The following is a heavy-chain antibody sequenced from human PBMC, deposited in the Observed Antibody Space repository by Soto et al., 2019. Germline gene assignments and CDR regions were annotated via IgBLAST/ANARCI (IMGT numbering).Heavy chain of an antibody. D-gene: IGHD4-17*01. Sequence: EVQLVESGGGLVKPGGSLRLSCAASGFTFSSYSMNWVRQAPGKGLEWGSSISSSSSYIYYADSVKGRFTISRDNAKNSLYLQMNSLRAEDTAVYYCARDWGGDYGRTYYFDYWGQGTLVTVSS. CDR3: ARDWGGDYGRTYYFDY. V-gene: IGHV3-21*01. CDR1: GFTFSSYS. CDR2: ISSSSSYI. J-gene: IGHJ4*02.